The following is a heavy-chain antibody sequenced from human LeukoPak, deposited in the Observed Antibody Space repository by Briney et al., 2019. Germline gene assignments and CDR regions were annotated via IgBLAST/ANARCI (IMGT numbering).Heavy chain of an antibody. J-gene: IGHJ4*02. Sequence: ASVKVSCKASGYTFTSYDIHWVRQATGQGLEWMGWMNPNSGNTGYAQKFQGRVTMTRNTSISTAYMELSSLRSEDTAVYYCARADFDCSGGSCYWLWVYWGQGTLVTVSS. CDR2: MNPNSGNT. V-gene: IGHV1-8*01. CDR1: GYTFTSYD. D-gene: IGHD2-15*01. CDR3: ARADFDCSGGSCYWLWVY.